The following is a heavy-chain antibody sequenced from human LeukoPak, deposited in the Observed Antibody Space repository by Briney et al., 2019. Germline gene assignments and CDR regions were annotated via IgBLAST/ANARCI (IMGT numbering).Heavy chain of an antibody. D-gene: IGHD3-22*01. CDR2: ISAYNGNT. CDR3: ARGLLPRRNYDRSGSYSYYFDY. Sequence: ASVKVSCKASGYTFTSYGIIWVRQAPGQGLEWMGWISAYNGNTKHAQTFQGRVTMTTDTSTSTAYMELRSLRSDDTAVYYCARGLLPRRNYDRSGSYSYYFDYWGQGTLVTVSS. CDR1: GYTFTSYG. V-gene: IGHV1-18*01. J-gene: IGHJ4*02.